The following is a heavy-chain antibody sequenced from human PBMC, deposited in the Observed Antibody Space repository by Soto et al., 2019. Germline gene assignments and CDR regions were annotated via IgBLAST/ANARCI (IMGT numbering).Heavy chain of an antibody. CDR1: GYTLTELS. CDR2: FDPEDGET. Sequence: ASVKVSCKVSGYTLTELSMHWVRQAPGKGLEWMGGFDPEDGETIYAQKFQGRVTMTEDTSTDTAYMELSSLRSEDTAAYYCATVLLLYYYESRLGPFDIWGQGTMVTVSS. D-gene: IGHD3-22*01. V-gene: IGHV1-24*01. CDR3: ATVLLLYYYESRLGPFDI. J-gene: IGHJ3*02.